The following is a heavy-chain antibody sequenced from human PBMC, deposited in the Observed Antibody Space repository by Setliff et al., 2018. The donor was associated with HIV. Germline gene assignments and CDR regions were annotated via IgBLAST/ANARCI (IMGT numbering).Heavy chain of an antibody. Sequence: GASVKVSCKASGYTFTDYYMHWVRQAPGQGLEWMGRINPNSGGTNYAQKFQGRVTMTRDTSISTAYMELSRLRSDDTAVYYCARATTYYYDSSGYYYPEYFQHWGQGTLVTVSS. J-gene: IGHJ1*01. CDR1: GYTFTDYY. CDR2: INPNSGGT. D-gene: IGHD3-22*01. CDR3: ARATTYYYDSSGYYYPEYFQH. V-gene: IGHV1-2*06.